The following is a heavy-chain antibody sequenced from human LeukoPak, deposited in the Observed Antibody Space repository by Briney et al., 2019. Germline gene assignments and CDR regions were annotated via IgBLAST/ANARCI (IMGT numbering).Heavy chain of an antibody. CDR2: ISSSSSYI. CDR3: ARDLDWSFDY. Sequence: GGSLRLSCAASGFTFSSYSMNWVRQAPGKGLEWVSSISSSSSYIYYADSVKGRFTISRDNAKNSLYLQVNSLRAEDTAIYYCARDLDWSFDYWGQGIQVTVSS. CDR1: GFTFSSYS. V-gene: IGHV3-21*01. J-gene: IGHJ4*02. D-gene: IGHD3-9*01.